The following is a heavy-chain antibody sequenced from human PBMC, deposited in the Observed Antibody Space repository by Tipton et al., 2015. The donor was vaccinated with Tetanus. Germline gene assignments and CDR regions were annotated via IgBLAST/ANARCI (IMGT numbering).Heavy chain of an antibody. V-gene: IGHV4-30-4*08. CDR2: IYHSGST. Sequence: TLSLTCAVSGGSITSDNHYWSWIRQPPGKGLEWIGYIYHSGSTYYNPSLKSRVTISEDTSKNQFSLKLTSVTAADTAVYYCARDSPGIAVAAGAGAFDIWGQGTMVTVSS. D-gene: IGHD6-19*01. CDR3: ARDSPGIAVAAGAGAFDI. J-gene: IGHJ3*02. CDR1: GGSITSDNHY.